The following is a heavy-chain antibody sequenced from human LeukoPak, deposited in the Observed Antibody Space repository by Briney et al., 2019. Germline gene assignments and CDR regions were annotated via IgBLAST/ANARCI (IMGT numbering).Heavy chain of an antibody. V-gene: IGHV3-48*03. CDR2: ISSSGSTI. D-gene: IGHD2-2*01. J-gene: IGHJ4*02. Sequence: AGGSLRLSCAASGFTFSSYEMNWVRQAPGKGLEWVSYISSSGSTIYYADSVKGRFTISRDNAKNSLYLQMNSLRAEDTAVYYCARVVVGSDYWGQGTLVTVSS. CDR1: GFTFSSYE. CDR3: ARVVVGSDY.